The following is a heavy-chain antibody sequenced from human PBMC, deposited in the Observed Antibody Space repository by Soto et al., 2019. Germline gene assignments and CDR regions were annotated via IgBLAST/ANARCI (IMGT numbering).Heavy chain of an antibody. CDR3: ARGYYGSGRYYFDS. J-gene: IGHJ4*02. Sequence: QVQLQQWGAGLLKPSETLSLTCAVYGGSFSGYYWSWIRQPPGKGLEWIGEINHSGSTNYNPSLKGRVTLSVHASKNQFSLKLSSVTAADTAVYYCARGYYGSGRYYFDSWGQGTLVTVSS. D-gene: IGHD3-10*01. V-gene: IGHV4-34*01. CDR1: GGSFSGYY. CDR2: INHSGST.